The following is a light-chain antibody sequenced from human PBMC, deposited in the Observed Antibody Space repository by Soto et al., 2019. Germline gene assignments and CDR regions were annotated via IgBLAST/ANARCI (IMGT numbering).Light chain of an antibody. Sequence: ETVMTQSPATLSVSPGERATLSCRASQSITINLAWYQQQPGQAPRLLIYGESARATGIPARFSGTGSVTEFTLTISSLQSEDFSVYYCQQYNNWPWTFGQGTKVEIK. CDR2: GES. J-gene: IGKJ1*01. CDR1: QSITIN. V-gene: IGKV3-15*01. CDR3: QQYNNWPWT.